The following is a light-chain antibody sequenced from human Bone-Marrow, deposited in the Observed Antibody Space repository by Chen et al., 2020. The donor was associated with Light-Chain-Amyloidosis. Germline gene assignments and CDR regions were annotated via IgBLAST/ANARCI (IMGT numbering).Light chain of an antibody. CDR2: DDS. CDR3: QVWDRSSDRPV. V-gene: IGLV3-21*02. J-gene: IGLJ3*02. CDR1: NIGSTS. Sequence: SYVLTQPSSLSVAQGQTATIARGGNNIGSTSVHWYQQTPGQAPLLVVYDDSDRPSGIPERLSGSNSVNTATLTISRVEAGDEADYYCQVWDRSSDRPVFGGGTKLTVL.